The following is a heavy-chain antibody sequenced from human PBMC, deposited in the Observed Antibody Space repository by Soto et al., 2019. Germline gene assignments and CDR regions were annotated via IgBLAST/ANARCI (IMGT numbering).Heavy chain of an antibody. V-gene: IGHV3-33*01. CDR1: GVAFSGFG. Sequence: GGSLRLSCSASGVAFSGFGMHWVRQAPGNGLEWGGIIWYDGGDKYYADSVKGRFTIHRDNSKNKLYLQMNSLRAEDTAVYHCAFGNLSYYFDFWGQGTPVTVSS. J-gene: IGHJ4*02. CDR2: IWYDGGDK. D-gene: IGHD3-16*01. CDR3: AFGNLSYYFDF.